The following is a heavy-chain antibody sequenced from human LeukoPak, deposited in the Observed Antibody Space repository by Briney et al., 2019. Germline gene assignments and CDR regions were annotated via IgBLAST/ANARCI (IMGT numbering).Heavy chain of an antibody. Sequence: ASVKVSCKASGYTFTSYDINWVRQATGQGLEWMGWMNPNSGNTGYAQKFQGRVTMTTDTSTSTAYMELRSLRSDDTAVYYCARDLWDDSSGYYYVWGQGTLVTVSS. V-gene: IGHV1-8*01. CDR2: MNPNSGNT. CDR1: GYTFTSYD. D-gene: IGHD3-22*01. CDR3: ARDLWDDSSGYYYV. J-gene: IGHJ4*02.